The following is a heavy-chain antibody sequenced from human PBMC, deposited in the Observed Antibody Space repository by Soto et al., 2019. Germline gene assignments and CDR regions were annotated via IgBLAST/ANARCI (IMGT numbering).Heavy chain of an antibody. CDR3: ARVRRPRGGWFDP. CDR2: IYYSGST. CDR1: GGSVSSGSYY. J-gene: IGHJ5*02. Sequence: PSETLSLTCTVSGGSVSSGSYYWSWIRQPPGKGLEWIGYIYYSGSTNYNPSLKSRVTISVDTSKNQFSLKLSSVTAADTAVYYCARVRRPRGGWFDPGAREPWSPSPQ. V-gene: IGHV4-61*01.